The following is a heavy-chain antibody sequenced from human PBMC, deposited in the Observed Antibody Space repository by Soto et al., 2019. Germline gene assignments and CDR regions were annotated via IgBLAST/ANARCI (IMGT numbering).Heavy chain of an antibody. CDR1: GFTFSSYE. V-gene: IGHV3-48*03. D-gene: IGHD1-26*01. CDR3: ARVPMGPYSGSYRYWFDP. CDR2: ISSSGSTI. Sequence: EVQLVESGGGLVQPGGSLRLSCAASGFTFSSYEMNWVRQAPGKGLEWVSYISSSGSTIYYADSVKGRFTISRDNAKNSLYLQMNSLRAEDTAVYYCARVPMGPYSGSYRYWFDPWGQGTLVTVSS. J-gene: IGHJ5*02.